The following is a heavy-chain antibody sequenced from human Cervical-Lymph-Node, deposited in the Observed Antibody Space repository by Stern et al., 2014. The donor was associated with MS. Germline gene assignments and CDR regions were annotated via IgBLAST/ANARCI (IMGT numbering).Heavy chain of an antibody. CDR2: INHSGST. CDR1: GGSFRGYY. D-gene: IGHD5-18*01. Sequence: QVQLQQWGAGLLKPSETLSLTCAVYGGSFRGYYWSWIRQPPGKGLEWIGEINHSGSTNYNPSLKSRVPISVDTSKNQFSLKLSSVTAADTAVYYCARGFRVQLWPWGQGTLVTVSS. J-gene: IGHJ5*02. V-gene: IGHV4-34*01. CDR3: ARGFRVQLWP.